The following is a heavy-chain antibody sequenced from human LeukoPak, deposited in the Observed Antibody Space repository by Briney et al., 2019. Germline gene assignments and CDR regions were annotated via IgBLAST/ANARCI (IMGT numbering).Heavy chain of an antibody. J-gene: IGHJ4*02. Sequence: ASVKVSCKASGYTFTSYGISWVRQAPGQRLEWMGWIDSGNGKTRYSQKFQDRVTITRDTSAGTAYMDLSSLRSEDTAVYYCARDMGSGSLHYWGQGTLVTVSS. CDR3: ARDMGSGSLHY. CDR1: GYTFTSYG. CDR2: IDSGNGKT. V-gene: IGHV1-3*01. D-gene: IGHD1-26*01.